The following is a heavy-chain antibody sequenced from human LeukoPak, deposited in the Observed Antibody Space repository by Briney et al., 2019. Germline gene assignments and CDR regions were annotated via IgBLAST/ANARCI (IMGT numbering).Heavy chain of an antibody. CDR3: AKGGPLGDTNRFDQ. J-gene: IGHJ4*02. CDR2: LAYDGTNE. Sequence: GGSLRLSCATSGFTFNLYAVHWVRHAPGKGLEWVALLAYDGTNEYYADSVKGRFTISRDNSKNSVYLQMNSLKYEDTAVYYRAKGGPLGDTNRFDQWGQGTLVSVSS. D-gene: IGHD2-8*01. CDR1: GFTFNLYA. V-gene: IGHV3-30*04.